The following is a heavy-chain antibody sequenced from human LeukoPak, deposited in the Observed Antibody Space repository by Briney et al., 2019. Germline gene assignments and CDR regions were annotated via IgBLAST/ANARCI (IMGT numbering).Heavy chain of an antibody. Sequence: GGSLRLSCAASGFTFSSYAMSWVRQAPGKGLEWVSAISGSGGSTYYADSVKGRFTISRDNSKNTPYLQMNSLRAEDTAVYYCAKVDIAVAGNSEYFQHWGQGTLATVSS. CDR3: AKVDIAVAGNSEYFQH. D-gene: IGHD6-19*01. CDR2: ISGSGGST. J-gene: IGHJ1*01. V-gene: IGHV3-23*01. CDR1: GFTFSSYA.